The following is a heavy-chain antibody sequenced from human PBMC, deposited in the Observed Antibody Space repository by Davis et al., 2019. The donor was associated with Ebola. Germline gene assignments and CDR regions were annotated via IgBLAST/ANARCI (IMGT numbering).Heavy chain of an antibody. V-gene: IGHV1-2*04. CDR3: ARGGRAGLPYYYYMDV. J-gene: IGHJ6*03. CDR1: GYTFTGYY. Sequence: ASVKVSCKASGYTFTGYYMHWVRQAPGQGLEWMGWINPNSGGTNYAQKFQGWVTMTRDTSISTAYMELSRLRSDDTAVYYCARGGRAGLPYYYYMDVWGKGTTVTVSS. D-gene: IGHD4-11*01. CDR2: INPNSGGT.